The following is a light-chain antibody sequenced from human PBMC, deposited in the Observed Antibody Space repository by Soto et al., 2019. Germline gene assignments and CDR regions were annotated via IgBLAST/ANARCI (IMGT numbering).Light chain of an antibody. CDR3: QQYDKWPYT. CDR2: GAF. Sequence: EIVLTQSPVTLSVSPGERATLSCKTSQIVGTNLAWYQQKPGRAPRLLMYGAFIRAPGFPVRFRGTGSGSEFTLTISSLQSEDGALYYCQQYDKWPYTFGQGTNLEIK. CDR1: QIVGTN. J-gene: IGKJ2*01. V-gene: IGKV3-15*01.